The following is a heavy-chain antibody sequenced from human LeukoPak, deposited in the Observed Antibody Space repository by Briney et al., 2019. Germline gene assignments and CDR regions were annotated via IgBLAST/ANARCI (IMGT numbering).Heavy chain of an antibody. J-gene: IGHJ4*02. CDR3: ASTYSSGWYFDY. Sequence: SETLSLTCTVSGGSISSYYWSWIRQPAGKGLEWIGRIYTSGSTNYNPSLKSRVTMPVDTSKNQFSLKLSSVTAADTAVYYCASTYSSGWYFDYWGQGTLVTVSS. V-gene: IGHV4-4*07. CDR1: GGSISSYY. D-gene: IGHD6-19*01. CDR2: IYTSGST.